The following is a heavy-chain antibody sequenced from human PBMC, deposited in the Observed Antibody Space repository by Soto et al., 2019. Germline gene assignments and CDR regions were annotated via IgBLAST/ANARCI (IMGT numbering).Heavy chain of an antibody. V-gene: IGHV3-15*01. J-gene: IGHJ6*02. Sequence: EVQLVESGGGLVKPGGSLRLSCAASGFTFSNAWMSWVRQAPGKGLEWVGRIKSKTDGGTTDYAAPVKGRFTISRDDSKNTPYLQMNSLKTEDTAVYYCTTATTHYYYYGMDVWGQGTTVTVSS. CDR2: IKSKTDGGTT. D-gene: IGHD1-7*01. CDR1: GFTFSNAW. CDR3: TTATTHYYYYGMDV.